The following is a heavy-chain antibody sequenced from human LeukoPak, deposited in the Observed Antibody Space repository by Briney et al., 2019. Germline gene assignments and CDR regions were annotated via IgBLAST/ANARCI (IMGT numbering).Heavy chain of an antibody. D-gene: IGHD2-15*01. CDR2: ISADGAT. Sequence: PGGPLRLSCAASGFTFSSYDMSWVRQAPGKGLEWVSGISADGATEYRDSVKGRFTISCHNSRHTLFVQLNSLRAQDTAVYYCAKGSDCSLTFCGPYYWGPGTLFSVSS. J-gene: IGHJ4*02. CDR3: AKGSDCSLTFCGPYY. CDR1: GFTFSSYD. V-gene: IGHV3-23*01.